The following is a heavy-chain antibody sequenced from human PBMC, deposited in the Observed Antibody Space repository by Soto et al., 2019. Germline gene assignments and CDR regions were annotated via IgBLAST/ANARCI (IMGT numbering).Heavy chain of an antibody. CDR2: ISSSSSYI. CDR1: GFNFCSYS. Sequence: GGSLSLSCAASGFNFCSYSMNWVRQAPGKGLEWVSSISSSSSYIYYADSVKGRFTISRDNAKNSLYLQMNSLRAEDTAVYYCARDAIITMIVVVNHAFDIWSQGTMVTVSS. D-gene: IGHD3-22*01. CDR3: ARDAIITMIVVVNHAFDI. V-gene: IGHV3-21*01. J-gene: IGHJ3*02.